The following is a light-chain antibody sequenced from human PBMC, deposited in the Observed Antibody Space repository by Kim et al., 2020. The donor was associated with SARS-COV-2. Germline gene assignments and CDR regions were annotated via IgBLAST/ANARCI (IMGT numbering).Light chain of an antibody. Sequence: DIQMTQSPSPLSASVGDRVTITCRASQDISNYLVWYQQRPGKAPKLLIYAASGLRSGVPSRFVGSGSGTDLTLTITSLQPEDVATYYCQKYDSAPWTFGQGTKVDIK. J-gene: IGKJ1*01. V-gene: IGKV1-27*01. CDR2: AAS. CDR3: QKYDSAPWT. CDR1: QDISNY.